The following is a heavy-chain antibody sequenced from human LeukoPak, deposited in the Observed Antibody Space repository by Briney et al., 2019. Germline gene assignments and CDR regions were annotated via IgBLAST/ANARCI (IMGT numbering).Heavy chain of an antibody. D-gene: IGHD3-10*01. V-gene: IGHV4-59*12. J-gene: IGHJ5*02. CDR2: IYYSGST. Sequence: PSETLSLTCTVSGGSISSYYWSWIRQPPGKGLEWIGYIYYSGSTNYNPSLKSRVTISVDTSKNQFSLKLSSVTAADTAVYYCARVPRITMVRGVIVGCWFDPWGQGTLVTVSS. CDR1: GGSISSYY. CDR3: ARVPRITMVRGVIVGCWFDP.